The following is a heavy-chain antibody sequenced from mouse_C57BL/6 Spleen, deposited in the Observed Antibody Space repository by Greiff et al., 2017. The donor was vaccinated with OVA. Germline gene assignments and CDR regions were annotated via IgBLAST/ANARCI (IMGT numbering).Heavy chain of an antibody. D-gene: IGHD2-1*01. Sequence: QVQLQQSGAELVKPGASVKMSCKASGYTFTSYWITWVKQRPGQGLEWIGDIYPGSGSTNYNEKFKSKATLTVDTSSRTAYMQLSSLTSEVSAVYYCARTALLFGMDYWGQGTSVTVSS. CDR2: IYPGSGST. V-gene: IGHV1-55*01. CDR3: ARTALLFGMDY. J-gene: IGHJ4*01. CDR1: GYTFTSYW.